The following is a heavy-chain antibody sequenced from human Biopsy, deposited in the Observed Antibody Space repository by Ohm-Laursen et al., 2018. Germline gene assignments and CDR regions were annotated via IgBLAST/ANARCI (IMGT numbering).Heavy chain of an antibody. J-gene: IGHJ3*01. CDR1: GFTFSQYW. Sequence: SLRLSCAASGFTFSQYWMTWVRQSPGKGLEWVANINKDGSVTNYLDSVKGRFAVSRDNAKNSAYLQMNSLRTEDTAIYYCARDSGGGDSINGWYDVLDLWGRGTTVTVSS. CDR2: INKDGSVT. D-gene: IGHD2-8*01. CDR3: ARDSGGGDSINGWYDVLDL. V-gene: IGHV3-7*01.